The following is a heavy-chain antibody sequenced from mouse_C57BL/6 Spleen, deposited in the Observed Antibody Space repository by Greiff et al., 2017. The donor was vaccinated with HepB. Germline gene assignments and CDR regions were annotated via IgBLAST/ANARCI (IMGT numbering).Heavy chain of an antibody. Sequence: QVHVKQSGAELARPGASVKLSCKASGYTFTSYGISWVKQRTGQGLEWIGEIYPRSGNTYYNEKFKGKATLTADKSSSTAYMELRSLTSEDSAVYFCARVTTVEPFAYWGQGTLVTVSA. J-gene: IGHJ3*01. V-gene: IGHV1-81*01. D-gene: IGHD1-1*01. CDR1: GYTFTSYG. CDR3: ARVTTVEPFAY. CDR2: IYPRSGNT.